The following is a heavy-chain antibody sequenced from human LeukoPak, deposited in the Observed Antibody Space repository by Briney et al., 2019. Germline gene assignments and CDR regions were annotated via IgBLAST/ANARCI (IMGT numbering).Heavy chain of an antibody. CDR1: GGSISSSSYY. CDR2: ISYSGST. D-gene: IGHD6-13*01. CDR3: ASGGSSSWYRWFDP. V-gene: IGHV4-39*01. J-gene: IGHJ5*02. Sequence: SETLSLTCTVSGGSISSSSYYWGWIRQPPGKGLEWIGDISYSGSTYYNPSLRSRVTISVDTSKNQFSLKLSSVTATDTAVYYCASGGSSSWYRWFDPWGQGTLVTVSS.